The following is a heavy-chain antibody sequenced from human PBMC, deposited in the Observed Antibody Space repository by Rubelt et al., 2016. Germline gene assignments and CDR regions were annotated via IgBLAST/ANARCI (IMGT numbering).Heavy chain of an antibody. CDR2: VTYSGST. J-gene: IGHJ4*02. D-gene: IGHD3-16*01. CDR3: AKHAAAYSFDY. Sequence: QVQLQESGPGLVKPSQTLSLTCTVSGGSISGYYWSWIRQPPGKGLEWIAYVTYSGSTTYNPSLQSRATISVDTSKNQFSRKLNSVTAADTAVYYCAKHAAAYSFDYWGQGTLVTVSS. CDR1: GGSISGYY. V-gene: IGHV4-59*08.